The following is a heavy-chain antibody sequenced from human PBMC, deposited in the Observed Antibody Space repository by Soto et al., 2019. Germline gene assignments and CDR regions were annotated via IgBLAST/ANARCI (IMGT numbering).Heavy chain of an antibody. CDR2: IGTAGDT. CDR1: GFTFSSYD. J-gene: IGHJ6*02. Sequence: EVQLVESGGGLVQPGGSLRLSCAASGFTFSSYDMQWVRQATGKGLEWVSAIGTAGDTYYPGSVKGRFTISRENAKNSWYLQMNCLSAGDTAVYYCARSPPGGYHYYYGMDVWGQGTTVTVSS. V-gene: IGHV3-13*04. D-gene: IGHD3-22*01. CDR3: ARSPPGGYHYYYGMDV.